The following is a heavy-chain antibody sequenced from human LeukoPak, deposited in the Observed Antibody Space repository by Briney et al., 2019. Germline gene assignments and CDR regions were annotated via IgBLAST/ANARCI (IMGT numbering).Heavy chain of an antibody. CDR2: IRSNGGST. Sequence: GGSLRLSCAPSGFTFIGYGMHWVRQAPGKGLEYVSGIRSNGGSTYYANSVKGRFTISRDNSKNTLYLQMASLRIDDMAVYYCTRGGEAAGDYWGQGALVTVSS. D-gene: IGHD6-13*01. J-gene: IGHJ4*02. CDR1: GFTFIGYG. V-gene: IGHV3-64*01. CDR3: TRGGEAAGDY.